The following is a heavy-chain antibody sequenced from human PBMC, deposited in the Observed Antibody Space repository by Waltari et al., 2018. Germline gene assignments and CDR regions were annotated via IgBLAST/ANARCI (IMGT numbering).Heavy chain of an antibody. D-gene: IGHD2-2*01. J-gene: IGHJ6*03. Sequence: QVTLKESGPVLVKPTETLTLTCTVSGFSLSNARMGVSWIRQPPGKALEWLAPIFSNDEKSYSTSLKSRLTISKDTSKSQVVLTMTNMDPVDTATYYCARIRGGYCSSTSCPIYYYYYMDVWGKGTTVTVSS. CDR3: ARIRGGYCSSTSCPIYYYYYMDV. CDR1: GFSLSNARMG. CDR2: IFSNDEK. V-gene: IGHV2-26*01.